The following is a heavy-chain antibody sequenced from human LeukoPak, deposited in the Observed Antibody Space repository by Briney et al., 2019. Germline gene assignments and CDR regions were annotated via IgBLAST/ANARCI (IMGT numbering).Heavy chain of an antibody. Sequence: GGSLRLSCAASGFSFDDYGMSRVRQAPGKGLEWVSGINWNGGSTGYADSVKGRFTISRDNAKNSLYLQMNSLRAEDTALYYCARAQTYYYGSGSYYKGDYFDYWGQGTLVTVSS. CDR2: INWNGGST. CDR1: GFSFDDYG. J-gene: IGHJ4*02. CDR3: ARAQTYYYGSGSYYKGDYFDY. D-gene: IGHD3-10*01. V-gene: IGHV3-20*04.